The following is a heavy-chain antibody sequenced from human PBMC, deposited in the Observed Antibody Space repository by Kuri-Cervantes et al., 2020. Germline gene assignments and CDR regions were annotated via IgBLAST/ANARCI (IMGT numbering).Heavy chain of an antibody. Sequence: ASVKVSCKASGYTFTSYYMHWVRQAPGQGLEWMGIINPSGGSTSYAQKFQGRVTMTRDTSTSTVYMELSSLRSEDTAMYYCARGDGVQLERLAPFDYWGQETLVTVSS. J-gene: IGHJ4*02. CDR1: GYTFTSYY. CDR2: INPSGGST. D-gene: IGHD1-1*01. CDR3: ARGDGVQLERLAPFDY. V-gene: IGHV1-46*01.